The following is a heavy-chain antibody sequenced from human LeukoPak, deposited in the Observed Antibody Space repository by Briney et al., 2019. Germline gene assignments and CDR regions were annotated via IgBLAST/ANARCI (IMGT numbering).Heavy chain of an antibody. J-gene: IGHJ4*02. CDR3: TTVLLWFGELRDDY. CDR2: IYSGGST. Sequence: PGGSLRLSCAASGFTVSSNYMSWVRQAPGKGLEWVSVIYSGGSTYYADSVKGRFTISRDNSKNTLYLQMNSLRAEDTAVYYCTTVLLWFGELRDDYWGQGTLVTVSS. D-gene: IGHD3-10*01. V-gene: IGHV3-53*01. CDR1: GFTVSSNY.